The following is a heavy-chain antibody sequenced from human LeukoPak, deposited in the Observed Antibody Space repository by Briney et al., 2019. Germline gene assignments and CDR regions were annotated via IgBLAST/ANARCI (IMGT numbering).Heavy chain of an antibody. Sequence: ASVKVSCKASGYTFTCYYMHWVRQAPGQGLEWMGRINPNSGGTNYAQKFQGRVTMTRDTSISTAYMELSRLRSDDTAVYYCARETDYYDSSGYSYYFDYWGQGTLVTVSS. CDR2: INPNSGGT. D-gene: IGHD3-22*01. CDR1: GYTFTCYY. J-gene: IGHJ4*02. CDR3: ARETDYYDSSGYSYYFDY. V-gene: IGHV1-2*06.